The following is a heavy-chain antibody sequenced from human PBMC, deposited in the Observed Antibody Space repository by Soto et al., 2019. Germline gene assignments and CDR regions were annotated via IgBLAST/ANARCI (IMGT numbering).Heavy chain of an antibody. CDR3: ARMVLGSGGWYDP. J-gene: IGHJ5*02. V-gene: IGHV1-3*01. CDR1: GYTFTNYA. Sequence: QVPLVQSGAEVKKPGASVKVSCKASGYTFTNYAIHWVRQAPGLGLEWMGWINGGKGNTEYSQKFQDRVTITRDTSASTAYMELTSLRFEDTAVYYCARMVLGSGGWYDPWGQGTVVTVSS. D-gene: IGHD3-10*01. CDR2: INGGKGNT.